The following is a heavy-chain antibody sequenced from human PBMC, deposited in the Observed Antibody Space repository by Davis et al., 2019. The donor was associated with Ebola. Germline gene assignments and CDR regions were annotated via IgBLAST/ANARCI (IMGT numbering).Heavy chain of an antibody. CDR2: ISHGGVS. J-gene: IGHJ4*02. D-gene: IGHD1-26*01. CDR3: ARTLGATSFDY. V-gene: IGHV4-34*01. CDR1: GGSFSDYF. Sequence: SETLSLTCAVYGGSFSDYFWSWIRQSPGKGLEWIGKISHGGVSDLAPSLRSRVTISVDTSKNQFSLKLNSVTAADTAVYYCARTLGATSFDYWGQGTLVTVSS.